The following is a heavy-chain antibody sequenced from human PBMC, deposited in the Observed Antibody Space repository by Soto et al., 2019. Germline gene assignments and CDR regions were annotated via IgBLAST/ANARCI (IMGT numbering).Heavy chain of an antibody. V-gene: IGHV3-30*03. J-gene: IGHJ4*02. Sequence: QVQLVESGGGVVQPGRSLRLSCAASGFPFTSYGMHWVREGPDKGLEWVAIISYDGSDKYYADSVKGRFTISRDNSKNTLYLHINSLRPDDTALYYCVGGQYYFDYRGQGTLVIVSS. CDR3: VGGQYYFDY. D-gene: IGHD2-15*01. CDR2: ISYDGSDK. CDR1: GFPFTSYG.